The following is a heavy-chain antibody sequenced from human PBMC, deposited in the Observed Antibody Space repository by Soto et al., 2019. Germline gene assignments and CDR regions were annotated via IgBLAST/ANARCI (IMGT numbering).Heavy chain of an antibody. CDR2: ISTSSTYI. V-gene: IGHV3-21*01. J-gene: IGHJ6*02. CDR1: GFTFSGYS. Sequence: KAGGSLRLSCAASGFTFSGYSMNWVRQAPGKGLEWVSSISTSSTYIWYADSVKGRFTISRDNAKNSLYLQMTSLRAEDTAVYYCARAYVDVVSTITSYHGMDVWGQGTTVTVSS. CDR3: ARAYVDVVSTITSYHGMDV. D-gene: IGHD5-12*01.